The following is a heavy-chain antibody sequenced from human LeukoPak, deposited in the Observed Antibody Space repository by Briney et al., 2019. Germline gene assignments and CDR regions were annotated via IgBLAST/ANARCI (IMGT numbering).Heavy chain of an antibody. CDR1: GFTFSSYG. CDR2: ISYDGSNK. Sequence: GRSLRLSCAASGFTFSSYGMHWVRQAPGKGREWVAVISYDGSNKYYADSVKGRFTISRDNSKNTLYLQMNSLRAEDTAVYYCAQWFGNHLDYWGQGTLVTVSS. V-gene: IGHV3-30*03. J-gene: IGHJ4*02. D-gene: IGHD3-10*01. CDR3: AQWFGNHLDY.